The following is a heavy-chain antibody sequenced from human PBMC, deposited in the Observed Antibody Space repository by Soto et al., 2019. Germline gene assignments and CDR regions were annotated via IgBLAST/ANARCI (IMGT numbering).Heavy chain of an antibody. CDR2: IDPRTGST. CDR1: GYIFTSHF. CDR3: AGVVQQPVPSNYYGLDV. J-gene: IGHJ6*02. D-gene: IGHD6-13*01. Sequence: QVQLVQSGAEVKKPGASVKVSCEASGYIFTSHFIHWVRQAPGQGLEWMGVIDPRTGSTNPAQKFRGRVTLTTDTSTSTVYMDLSSLTSEDTAVYYCAGVVQQPVPSNYYGLDVWGQGTTVIVSS. V-gene: IGHV1-46*01.